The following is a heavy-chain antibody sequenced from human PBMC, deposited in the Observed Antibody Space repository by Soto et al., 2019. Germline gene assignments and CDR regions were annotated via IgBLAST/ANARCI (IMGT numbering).Heavy chain of an antibody. CDR2: INSDGSST. CDR3: ARRGPLGNYYGMDV. D-gene: IGHD3-10*01. Sequence: EVQLVESGGGLVQPGGSLRLSCAASGFTFSSYWMHWVRQAPGKGLVWVSRINSDGSSTSYADSVKGRFTISRDNAKNTLYLQMNSLRAEDTAVYYCARRGPLGNYYGMDVWGQGTTVTVSS. J-gene: IGHJ6*02. CDR1: GFTFSSYW. V-gene: IGHV3-74*01.